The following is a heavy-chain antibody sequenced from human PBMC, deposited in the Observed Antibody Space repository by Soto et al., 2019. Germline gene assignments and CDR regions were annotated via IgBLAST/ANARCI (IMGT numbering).Heavy chain of an antibody. CDR3: ARAFWEPSEQQLLYGMDV. Sequence: GGSLRLSCAASGFTFSSYGMHWVRQAPGKGLEWVAVIWYDGSNKYYADSVKGRFTISRDNSKNTLYLQMNSLRAEDTAVYYCARAFWEPSEQQLLYGMDVWGQGTTVTVSS. CDR2: IWYDGSNK. J-gene: IGHJ6*02. CDR1: GFTFSSYG. V-gene: IGHV3-33*01. D-gene: IGHD6-13*01.